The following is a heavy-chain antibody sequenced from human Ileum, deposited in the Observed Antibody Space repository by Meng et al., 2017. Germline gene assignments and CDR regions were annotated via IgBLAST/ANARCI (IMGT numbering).Heavy chain of an antibody. CDR3: AHKREETTVNYFDF. V-gene: IGHV2-5*02. CDR1: GFSVSTDGVG. J-gene: IGHJ4*02. CDR2: IYWDDDT. Sequence: HTTLKDSGATLVKPTQTLTLTCTVSGFSVSTDGVGVGWIRQPPGKAPEWLALIYWDDDTRYSPSLRHRLTITKDTSKNQVVLTMTDMDPVDTGRYYCAHKREETTVNYFDFWGQGTLVTVSS. D-gene: IGHD4-11*01.